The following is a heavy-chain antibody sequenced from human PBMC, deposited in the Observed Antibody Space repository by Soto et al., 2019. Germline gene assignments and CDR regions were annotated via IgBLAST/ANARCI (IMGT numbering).Heavy chain of an antibody. J-gene: IGHJ4*02. CDR1: GFTFSSYG. CDR3: ARDYLVIPHRVIDY. Sequence: GGSLRLSCAASGFTFSSYGMHWGRQAPGKGLERGEVIWFDGSYKYYADSVKGRFTISRDNSKNTLYLKMNSLRAEDTAVYYCARDYLVIPHRVIDYWGQGTLVTVSS. D-gene: IGHD2-15*01. V-gene: IGHV3-33*01. CDR2: IWFDGSYK.